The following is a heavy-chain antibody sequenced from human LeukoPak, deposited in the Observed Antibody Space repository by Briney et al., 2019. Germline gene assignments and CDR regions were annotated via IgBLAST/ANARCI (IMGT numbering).Heavy chain of an antibody. CDR1: GGSISSYY. D-gene: IGHD6-13*01. Sequence: SETLSLTCTVSGGSISSYYWSWIRQPAGKGLEWIGRIYTSGSTNYNPSLKSRVTVSVDTSRNQFSLKLSSVTAADTAVYYCARVIDVAAAGYFDSWGQGTQVTVSS. J-gene: IGHJ4*02. V-gene: IGHV4-4*07. CDR2: IYTSGST. CDR3: ARVIDVAAAGYFDS.